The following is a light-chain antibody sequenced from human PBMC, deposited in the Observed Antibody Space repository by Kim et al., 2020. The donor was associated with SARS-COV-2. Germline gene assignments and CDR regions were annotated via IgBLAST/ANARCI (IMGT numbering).Light chain of an antibody. J-gene: IGLJ2*01. CDR2: GDT. CDR1: NSNIGAGYE. Sequence: GQRVTMSCTGTNSNIGAGYEVHWYQILPGTAPKLLIYGDTFRPSGVPERFSGSKSGTSASLDITGVQAEDEGEYYCQSYDSSQSVVFGGGTQLTVL. V-gene: IGLV1-40*01. CDR3: QSYDSSQSVV.